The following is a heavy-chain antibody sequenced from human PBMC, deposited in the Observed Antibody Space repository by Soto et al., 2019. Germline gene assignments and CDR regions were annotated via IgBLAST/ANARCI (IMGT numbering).Heavy chain of an antibody. J-gene: IGHJ5*02. CDR3: ARHGQWLRSLPLYNWFDP. CDR2: IYYSGST. D-gene: IGHD5-12*01. Sequence: PSETLSLTCTVSGDSISSGANYWSWIRQPPGKGLEWIGYIYYSGSTYYNPTLKSRVTISVDTSKNQFSLKLSSVTAADTAVYYCARHGQWLRSLPLYNWFDPWGQGTLVTVSS. V-gene: IGHV4-30-4*01. CDR1: GDSISSGANY.